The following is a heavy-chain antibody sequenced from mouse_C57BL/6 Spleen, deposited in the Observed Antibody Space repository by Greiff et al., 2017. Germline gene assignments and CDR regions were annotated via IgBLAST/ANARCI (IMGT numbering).Heavy chain of an antibody. CDR3: ARHPGFAY. V-gene: IGHV5-12*01. CDR2: ISNGGGST. Sequence: EVMLVESGGGLVQPGGSLKLSCAASGFTFSDYYMYWVRQTPEKRLEWVAYISNGGGSTYYPDTVKGRFTISRDNAKNTLYLQMSRLKSEDTAMYYCARHPGFAYWGQGTLVTVSA. CDR1: GFTFSDYY. J-gene: IGHJ3*01.